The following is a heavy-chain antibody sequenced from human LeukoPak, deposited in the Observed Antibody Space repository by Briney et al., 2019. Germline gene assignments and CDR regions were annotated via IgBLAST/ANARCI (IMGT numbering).Heavy chain of an antibody. V-gene: IGHV3-9*01. D-gene: IGHD6-13*01. CDR2: ISWNSGSI. J-gene: IGHJ4*02. Sequence: GRSLRLSCAASGFTFDDYAMHWVRQAPGKALEWVSGISWNSGSINYADSVKGRFTTSRDNAKNSLYLQMNSLRAEDTALYYCAKDISVAAEGGDFDYWGQGTLVTVSS. CDR3: AKDISVAAEGGDFDY. CDR1: GFTFDDYA.